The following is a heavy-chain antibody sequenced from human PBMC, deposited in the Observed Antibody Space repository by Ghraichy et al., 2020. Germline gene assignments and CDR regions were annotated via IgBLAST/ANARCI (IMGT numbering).Heavy chain of an antibody. CDR2: ISAYNGNT. CDR3: AASPYSGSYYGNWFDP. Sequence: ASVKVSCKASGYTFTSSGISWVLQAPGQRLEWMGWISAYNGNTNYAQKLQGRVTMTTDTSTSTAYMELRSLRSDDTAVYYCAASPYSGSYYGNWFDPWGQGTLVTVSS. CDR1: GYTFTSSG. V-gene: IGHV1-18*04. D-gene: IGHD1-26*01. J-gene: IGHJ5*02.